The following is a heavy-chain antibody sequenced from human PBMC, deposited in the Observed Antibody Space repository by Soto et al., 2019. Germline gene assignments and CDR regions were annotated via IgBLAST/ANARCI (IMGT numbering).Heavy chain of an antibody. CDR2: INPNGGST. Sequence: GASVKVSCKASGYTFTNYYIHWVRQAPGQGLEWMGIINPNGGSTSYAQKFQGRVTMTRDTSTSTVYMELSSLRSDDTAVYYCARRMPMISRGYSFDYWGQGTLVTVSS. CDR1: GYTFTNYY. D-gene: IGHD3-16*01. V-gene: IGHV1-46*01. J-gene: IGHJ4*02. CDR3: ARRMPMISRGYSFDY.